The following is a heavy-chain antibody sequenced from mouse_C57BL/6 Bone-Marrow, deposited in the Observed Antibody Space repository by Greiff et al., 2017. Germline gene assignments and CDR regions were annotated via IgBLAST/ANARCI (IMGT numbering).Heavy chain of an antibody. V-gene: IGHV1-26*01. CDR2: INPNNGGT. CDR3: GGWLTLKGDY. Sequence: VQLQQSGPELVKPGASVKISCKASGYTFTDYYMNWVKQSHGKSLEWIGDINPNNGGTSYNQKFKGKATLTVDKSSSTAYMELRSLTSEDSAVYYCGGWLTLKGDYWGQGTSVTVSS. J-gene: IGHJ4*01. CDR1: GYTFTDYY. D-gene: IGHD1-1*02.